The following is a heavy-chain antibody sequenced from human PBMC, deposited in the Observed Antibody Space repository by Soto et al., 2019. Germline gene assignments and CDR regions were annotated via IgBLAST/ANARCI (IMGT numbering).Heavy chain of an antibody. CDR3: ARRYYDSSGYSPSGALDI. Sequence: GASVKVSCKASGYPFTGYYMHWVRQAPGQGLEWMGWINPNSGGTNYAQKFQGRVTMTRDTSISTAYMELSRLRSDDTAVYYCARRYYDSSGYSPSGALDIWGQGTMVTVSS. V-gene: IGHV1-2*02. D-gene: IGHD3-22*01. J-gene: IGHJ3*02. CDR2: INPNSGGT. CDR1: GYPFTGYY.